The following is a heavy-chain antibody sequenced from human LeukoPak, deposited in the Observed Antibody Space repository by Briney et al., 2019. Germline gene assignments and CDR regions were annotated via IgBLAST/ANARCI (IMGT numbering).Heavy chain of an antibody. CDR2: IKQDGSEK. CDR3: ARDCVGFGELFDY. D-gene: IGHD3-10*01. Sequence: GGSLRLSCAASGFTFSSYWMSWVRQAPGKGLEWVANIKQDGSEKYYVDSVKGRFTISRDNAKNSLYLQMNSLRAEDTAVYYCARDCVGFGELFDYWGQGTLVTVSS. V-gene: IGHV3-7*01. J-gene: IGHJ4*02. CDR1: GFTFSSYW.